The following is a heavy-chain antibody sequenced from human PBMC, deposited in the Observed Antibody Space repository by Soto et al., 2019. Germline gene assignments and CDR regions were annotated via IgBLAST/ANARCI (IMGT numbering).Heavy chain of an antibody. Sequence: PSETLSLTCTVSGGSISSYYWSWIRQPPGKGLEWIGYIYYSGSTNYNPSLKSRVTISVDTSKNQFSLRLSSVTAADTAVYYCATVPAVRVGIAARPDYAFDIWGQGTMVTVSS. J-gene: IGHJ3*02. D-gene: IGHD6-6*01. CDR3: ATVPAVRVGIAARPDYAFDI. CDR2: IYYSGST. V-gene: IGHV4-59*12. CDR1: GGSISSYY.